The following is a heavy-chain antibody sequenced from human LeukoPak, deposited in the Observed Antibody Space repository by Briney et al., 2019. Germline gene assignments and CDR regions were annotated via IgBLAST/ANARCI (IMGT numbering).Heavy chain of an antibody. V-gene: IGHV3-23*01. Sequence: GGSLRLSCAASGFTFSSYGMSWVRQAPGKGREWVSAISGSGGSTYYADSVKGRFTISRDNSKNTLYLQMNSLRAEDTAVYFCARDGAARGSGSFGDWGQGTLVSVSS. CDR3: ARDGAARGSGSFGD. J-gene: IGHJ4*02. D-gene: IGHD3-10*01. CDR1: GFTFSSYG. CDR2: ISGSGGST.